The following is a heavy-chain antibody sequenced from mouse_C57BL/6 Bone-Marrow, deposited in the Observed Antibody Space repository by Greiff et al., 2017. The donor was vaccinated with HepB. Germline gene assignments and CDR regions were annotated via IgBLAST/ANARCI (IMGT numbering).Heavy chain of an antibody. Sequence: EVMLVESGGGLVKPGGSLKLSCAASGFTFSSYTMSWVRQTPEKRLEWVATISGGGGNTYYPDSVKGRFTISRDNAKNTLYLQMSSLRSEDTALYYCARHGYYYGSSYVDYFDYWGQGTTLTVSS. CDR1: GFTFSSYT. D-gene: IGHD1-1*01. CDR2: ISGGGGNT. CDR3: ARHGYYYGSSYVDYFDY. V-gene: IGHV5-9*01. J-gene: IGHJ2*01.